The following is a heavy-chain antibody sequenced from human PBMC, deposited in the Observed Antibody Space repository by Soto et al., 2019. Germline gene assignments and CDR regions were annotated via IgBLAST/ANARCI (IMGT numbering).Heavy chain of an antibody. V-gene: IGHV3-9*01. D-gene: IGHD6-6*01. J-gene: IGHJ3*02. CDR3: AKVNAKGSSIAAPDAFDI. CDR2: ISWNSGSI. CDR1: GFTFDDYA. Sequence: PGGSLRLSCAASGFTFDDYAMHWVRQAPGKGLEWVSGISWNSGSIGYADSVKGRFTISRDNAKNSLYLQMNSLRAEDTALYYCAKVNAKGSSIAAPDAFDIWGQGAMVTVSS.